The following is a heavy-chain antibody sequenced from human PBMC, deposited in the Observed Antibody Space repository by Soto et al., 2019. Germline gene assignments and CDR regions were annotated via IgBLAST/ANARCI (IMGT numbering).Heavy chain of an antibody. CDR3: ARGVVYCSSTSCYVGDYYYYYMDV. CDR1: GGSFSGYY. V-gene: IGHV4-34*01. CDR2: INHSGST. J-gene: IGHJ6*03. Sequence: SETLSLTCAVYGGSFSGYYWSWIRQPPGKGLEWIGEINHSGSTNYNPSLKSRVTISVDTSKNQFSLKLSSVTAADTAVYYCARGVVYCSSTSCYVGDYYYYYMDVWGKGTTVTVSS. D-gene: IGHD2-2*01.